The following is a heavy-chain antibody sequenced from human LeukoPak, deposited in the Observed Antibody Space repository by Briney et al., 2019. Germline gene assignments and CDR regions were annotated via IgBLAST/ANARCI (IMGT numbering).Heavy chain of an antibody. J-gene: IGHJ5*02. V-gene: IGHV1-2*02. CDR3: ARAEVSIVVVPAAMVDP. CDR2: INPNSGGT. Sequence: ASVKVSCKASGYTFTGYYMHWVRQAPGQGLEWMGWINPNSGGTNYAQKFQGRVTMTRDTSISTAYMELSRLRSDDTAVYYCARAEVSIVVVPAAMVDPWGQGTLVTVSS. D-gene: IGHD2-2*01. CDR1: GYTFTGYY.